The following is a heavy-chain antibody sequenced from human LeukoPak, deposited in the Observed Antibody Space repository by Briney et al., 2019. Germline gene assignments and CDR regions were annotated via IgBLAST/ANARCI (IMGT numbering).Heavy chain of an antibody. D-gene: IGHD3-3*02. CDR2: IYYSGST. V-gene: IGHV4-39*07. Sequence: SETLSLTCTVSGGSISSSSYYWGWIRQPPGTGLEWIGSIYYSGSTYYNPSLKSRVTISVDTSKNQFSLKLSSVTAADTAVYYCAKGGPLPISYYYYMDVWGKGTTVTVFS. J-gene: IGHJ6*03. CDR3: AKGGPLPISYYYYMDV. CDR1: GGSISSSSYY.